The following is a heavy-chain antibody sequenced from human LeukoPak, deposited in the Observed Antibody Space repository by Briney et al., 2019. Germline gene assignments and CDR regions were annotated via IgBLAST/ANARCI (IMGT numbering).Heavy chain of an antibody. J-gene: IGHJ4*02. CDR1: GFTFSNYA. Sequence: GASLRLSCVASGFTFSNYAMSWVRQAPGKGLEWVSAITGSGTNTYYADSVKGRFTISRDNSKSTVFLQINSLRHEDTAIYYCVIWGDYDVLTGYYVPDYWGQGTLVTVSS. D-gene: IGHD3-9*01. V-gene: IGHV3-23*01. CDR2: ITGSGTNT. CDR3: VIWGDYDVLTGYYVPDY.